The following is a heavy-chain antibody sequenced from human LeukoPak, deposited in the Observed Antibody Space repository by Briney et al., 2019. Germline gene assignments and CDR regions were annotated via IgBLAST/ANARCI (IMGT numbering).Heavy chain of an antibody. J-gene: IGHJ5*02. V-gene: IGHV4-59*01. Sequence: LETLSLTCTVSGGSISSYYWSWIRQPPGKGLEWIGYIYYSGSTNYNPSLKSRVTISVDTSKNQFSLKLSSVTAADTAVYYCARDTGRGVIIGNYNWFDPWGQGTLVTVSS. D-gene: IGHD3-10*01. CDR1: GGSISSYY. CDR3: ARDTGRGVIIGNYNWFDP. CDR2: IYYSGST.